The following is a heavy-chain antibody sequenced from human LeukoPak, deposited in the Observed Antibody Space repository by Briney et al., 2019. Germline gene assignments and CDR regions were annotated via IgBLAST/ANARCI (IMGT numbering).Heavy chain of an antibody. Sequence: ASVKVSCKASGYTFTSYAMNWVRQAPGQGLEWMGWINTNTGNPTYAQGFTGRFVFSLDTSVSTAYLQISSLKAEDTAVYYCARVLRVRNSGGNWFDPWGQGTLVTVSS. CDR3: ARVLRVRNSGGNWFDP. CDR1: GYTFTSYA. D-gene: IGHD1-26*01. CDR2: INTNTGNP. V-gene: IGHV7-4-1*02. J-gene: IGHJ5*02.